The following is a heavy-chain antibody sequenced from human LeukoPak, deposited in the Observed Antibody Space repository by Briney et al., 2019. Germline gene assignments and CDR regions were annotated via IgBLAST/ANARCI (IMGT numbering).Heavy chain of an antibody. CDR3: ARAPGGYGSGSRGAFDI. J-gene: IGHJ3*02. V-gene: IGHV4-59*01. CDR1: VFTFSSYS. CDR2: IYYSGST. D-gene: IGHD3-10*01. Sequence: GSLRLSCAAPVFTFSSYSMNGVREPPGKGLEWIGYIYYSGSTNYNPSLKSRVTISVDTSKNQFSLKLSSVPAADTAVYYWARAPGGYGSGSRGAFDIWGQGTMVTVSS.